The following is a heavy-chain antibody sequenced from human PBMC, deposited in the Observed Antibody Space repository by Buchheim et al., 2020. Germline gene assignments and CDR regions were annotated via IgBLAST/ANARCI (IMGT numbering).Heavy chain of an antibody. D-gene: IGHD3-22*01. Sequence: QVTLRESGPALVKPTQTLTLTCTFSGFSLSTSGMCVSWIRQPPGKALEWLARIDWDDDKYYSTSLQTRLTISKDPSKNQVVLTMTNMDPVDTATYYCARLHYYDSSGYFPFDYWGQGTL. CDR2: IDWDDDK. CDR1: GFSLSTSGMC. CDR3: ARLHYYDSSGYFPFDY. V-gene: IGHV2-70*15. J-gene: IGHJ4*02.